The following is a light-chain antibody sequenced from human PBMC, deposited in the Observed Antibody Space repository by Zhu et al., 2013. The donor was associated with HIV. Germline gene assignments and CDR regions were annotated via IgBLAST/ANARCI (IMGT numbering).Light chain of an antibody. CDR3: QQFHRYPWT. J-gene: IGKJ1*01. CDR2: DAS. CDR1: ESISNW. Sequence: DIQMTQSPSTLSASVGDRVTISCRASESISNWLAWYQQKPGKAPKLLIYDASSLESGVPSRFSGSGSGTEFTLTVSSLQADDFATYYCQQFHRYPWTFGQGTKVEI. V-gene: IGKV1-5*01.